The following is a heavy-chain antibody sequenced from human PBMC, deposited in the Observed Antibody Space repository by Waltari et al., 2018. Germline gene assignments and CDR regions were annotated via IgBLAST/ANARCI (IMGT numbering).Heavy chain of an antibody. CDR1: GGSISRSSYY. Sequence: QLQLQESGPGLVKPSEPLSLTCTVSGGSISRSSYYWGWVRQSPGKGLEWIGGIYYSGSTYYNPTLKSRVTISGDTSKNQFSLKLSSVTAADTAVYYCARHWKKSGYRFDPWGQGTLVTVSS. J-gene: IGHJ5*02. CDR2: IYYSGST. V-gene: IGHV4-39*01. D-gene: IGHD5-12*01. CDR3: ARHWKKSGYRFDP.